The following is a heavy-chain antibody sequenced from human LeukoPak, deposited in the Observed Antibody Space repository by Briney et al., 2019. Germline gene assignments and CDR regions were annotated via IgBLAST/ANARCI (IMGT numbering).Heavy chain of an antibody. CDR2: IKQDGSEK. Sequence: GSLRLSCAASGFTLSSYWMSWVRQAPGKGLGWVANIKQDGSEKYFVDSVKGRFTISKDNAKNSLYLQMNSLRAEDTAVYYCARSDASGYYDYWGQGTLVTVSS. CDR1: GFTLSSYW. J-gene: IGHJ4*02. CDR3: ARSDASGYYDY. V-gene: IGHV3-7*01. D-gene: IGHD3-22*01.